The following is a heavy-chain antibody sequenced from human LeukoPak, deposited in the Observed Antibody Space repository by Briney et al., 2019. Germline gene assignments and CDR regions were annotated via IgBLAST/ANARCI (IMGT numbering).Heavy chain of an antibody. CDR3: AHRPVYSGYDSHDPQIQLAAYYFDY. Sequence: SGPTLLKPTQTLTLTCTFSGFSLSTSGVGVGWIRQPPGKALEWLALIYWDDDKRYSPSLKSRLTITKDTSKNQVVLTMTNMDPVDTATYYCAHRPVYSGYDSHDPQIQLAAYYFDYWGQGTLVTVSS. CDR1: GFSLSTSGVG. J-gene: IGHJ4*02. D-gene: IGHD5-12*01. CDR2: IYWDDDK. V-gene: IGHV2-5*02.